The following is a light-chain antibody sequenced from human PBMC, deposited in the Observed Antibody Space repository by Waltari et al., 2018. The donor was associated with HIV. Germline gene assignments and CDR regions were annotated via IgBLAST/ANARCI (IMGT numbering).Light chain of an antibody. J-gene: IGLJ3*02. CDR1: ALPKQY. CDR2: EDS. CDR3: YSTDSSDWV. Sequence: SSELTQPPSVSVSPGQTARITCSGDALPKQYAYWYQQKSGQAPVLVIYEDSKRPSGIPERFSGSSSGTMATLTISGAQVEDEADYYCYSTDSSDWVFGGGTKLTVL. V-gene: IGLV3-10*01.